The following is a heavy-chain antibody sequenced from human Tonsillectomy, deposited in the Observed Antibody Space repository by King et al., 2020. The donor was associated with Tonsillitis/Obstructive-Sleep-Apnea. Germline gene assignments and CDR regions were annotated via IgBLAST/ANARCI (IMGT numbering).Heavy chain of an antibody. D-gene: IGHD2-2*02. J-gene: IGHJ4*02. CDR2: IIPILGIA. CDR3: ATYEHGDCISTSCYTADY. Sequence: VQLVQSGAEVKKPGSSVKVSCKASGGTFSSYAISWVRQAPGQGLEWMGGIIPILGIANYAQKFQGRVTITADKSTSTAYMELSSLRTEDKAVYYCATYEHGDCISTSCYTADYWGQGTLVTVSS. CDR1: GGTFSSYA. V-gene: IGHV1-69*10.